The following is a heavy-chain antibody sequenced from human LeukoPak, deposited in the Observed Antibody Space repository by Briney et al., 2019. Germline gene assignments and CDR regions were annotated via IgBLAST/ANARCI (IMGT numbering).Heavy chain of an antibody. Sequence: ASVKVSCKASGGTFSSYAISWVRQAPGQGLEWMGGIIPIFGTANYAQKFQGRVTITADESTSTAYMELSSLGSEDTAVYYCARDAPHDSAIDYWGQGTLVTVSS. V-gene: IGHV1-69*01. CDR1: GGTFSSYA. CDR3: ARDAPHDSAIDY. J-gene: IGHJ4*02. CDR2: IIPIFGTA. D-gene: IGHD2-15*01.